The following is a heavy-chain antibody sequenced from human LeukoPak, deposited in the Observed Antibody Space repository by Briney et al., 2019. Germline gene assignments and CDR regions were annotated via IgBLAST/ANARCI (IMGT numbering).Heavy chain of an antibody. Sequence: GGSLRLSCAACGFTFSNYWMHWVRQAPGKGLVWVSRINRDGSSTDYLDSVKGRFTISRDNARNTLYLQMNSLRAEDTAVYYCARVPYVFDLWGQGTMVTVSS. J-gene: IGHJ3*01. V-gene: IGHV3-74*01. CDR3: ARVPYVFDL. CDR2: INRDGSST. CDR1: GFTFSNYW.